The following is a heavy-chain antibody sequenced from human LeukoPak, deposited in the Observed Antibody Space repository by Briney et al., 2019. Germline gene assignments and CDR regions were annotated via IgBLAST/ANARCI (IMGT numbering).Heavy chain of an antibody. CDR2: IIPILGIA. J-gene: IGHJ6*02. CDR1: GGTFSSYA. D-gene: IGHD3-22*01. Sequence: GASVKVSCKASGGTFSSYAISWVRQAPGQGLEWMGRIIPILGIANYAQKFQGRVTITADKSTSTACMELSSLRSEDTAVYYCARDGCHYDSSGYYYCDYYYYYGMDVWGQGTTVTVSS. V-gene: IGHV1-69*04. CDR3: ARDGCHYDSSGYYYCDYYYYYGMDV.